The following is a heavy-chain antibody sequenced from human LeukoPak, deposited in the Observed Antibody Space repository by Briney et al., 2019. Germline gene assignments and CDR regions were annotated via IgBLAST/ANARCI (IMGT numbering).Heavy chain of an antibody. CDR2: IYYSGST. CDR1: GVSISRNY. V-gene: IGHV4-59*08. Sequence: PSETLSLTCTVSGVSISRNYWNWIRQPPGKGLEWIGYIYYSGSTNYNPSLNSRVTISVDTSKNQFSLKLTSVTAADTAVYYCARGPDIIVVPAAPYFDYWGQGTLVTVSS. CDR3: ARGPDIIVVPAAPYFDY. D-gene: IGHD2-2*01. J-gene: IGHJ4*02.